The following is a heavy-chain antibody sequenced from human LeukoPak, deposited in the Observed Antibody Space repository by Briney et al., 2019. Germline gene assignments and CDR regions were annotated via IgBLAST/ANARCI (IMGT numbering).Heavy chain of an antibody. CDR2: IRSKAYGGTT. V-gene: IGHV3-49*04. J-gene: IGHJ4*02. Sequence: GGSLRLSCAASGFTFDDYAMHWVRQAPGKGLEWVGFIRSKAYGGTTEYAASVKGRFTISRDDSKSIAYLQMNSLKTEDTAVYYCTRDLEVYFDYWGQGTLVTVSS. D-gene: IGHD3-3*01. CDR3: TRDLEVYFDY. CDR1: GFTFDDYA.